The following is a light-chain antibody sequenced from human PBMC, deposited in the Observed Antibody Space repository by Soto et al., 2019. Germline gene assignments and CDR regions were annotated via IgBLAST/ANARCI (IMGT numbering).Light chain of an antibody. J-gene: IGKJ1*01. CDR1: QTVTSHY. V-gene: IGKV3-20*01. Sequence: EIVLTQSPGTLSLSPGERATLSCRASQTVTSHYLAWYQRQPGQPPRLLIYGASSRATDIPARFSGSGSGTDVNLTITSLEPEDFAEDICHQYAGSPSTFGQGTKVEIK. CDR3: HQYAGSPST. CDR2: GAS.